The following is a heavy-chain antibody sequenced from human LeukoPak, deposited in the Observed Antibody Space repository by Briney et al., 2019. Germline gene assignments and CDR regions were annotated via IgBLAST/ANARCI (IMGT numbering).Heavy chain of an antibody. CDR3: AKEIDGFDV. CDR2: IRFDGGAT. J-gene: IGHJ3*01. CDR1: GFTFSNYW. V-gene: IGHV3-74*01. Sequence: GGSLRLSCAASGFTFSNYWMHWVRQAPGMGLVWVSSIRFDGGATPSADSAKGRFTISRDNAKNTMFLQMNNLRAEDTGVYYCAKEIDGFDVWGQGTLVTVSS.